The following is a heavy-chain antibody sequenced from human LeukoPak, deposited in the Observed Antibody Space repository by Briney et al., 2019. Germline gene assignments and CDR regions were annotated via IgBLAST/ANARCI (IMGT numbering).Heavy chain of an antibody. CDR3: ARQRGSGCLDY. CDR1: SFTLSNYW. D-gene: IGHD6-19*01. CDR2: IKQGGSET. J-gene: IGHJ4*02. V-gene: IGHV3-7*01. Sequence: GGPLRLSCAASSFTLSNYWMSWVRQAPGKGLEWVANIKQGGSETYYVDSVKGRFTISRDNAKNSLSLQMNSLRAEDTAVYYCARQRGSGCLDYWGQGTRVTVSA.